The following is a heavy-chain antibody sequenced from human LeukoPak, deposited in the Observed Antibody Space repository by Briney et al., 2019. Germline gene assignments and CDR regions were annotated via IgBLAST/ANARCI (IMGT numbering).Heavy chain of an antibody. CDR2: ISAYNGNT. Sequence: ASVKVSCKASGYTFTSYGISWVRQAPGQGLEWMGWISAYNGNTNYAQKLQGRVTMTTDTSTSTAYMELRSLRSDDTAVYYCASAGGIRGVIHYTLRYWGQGTLVTVSS. J-gene: IGHJ4*02. V-gene: IGHV1-18*01. CDR3: ASAGGIRGVIHYTLRY. D-gene: IGHD3-10*01. CDR1: GYTFTSYG.